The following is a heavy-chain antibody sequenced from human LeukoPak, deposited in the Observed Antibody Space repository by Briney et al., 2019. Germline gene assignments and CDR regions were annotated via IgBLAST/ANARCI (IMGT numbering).Heavy chain of an antibody. V-gene: IGHV3-11*01. CDR1: GFTFSDYY. D-gene: IGHD6-13*01. J-gene: IGHJ6*03. Sequence: GGSLRLSCAAAGFTFSDYYMSWIRQAPGKGLEWGSYISSSGSTIYYADSVKVRFTFSRDNAKNSLYLQMNSLRAEDTAVYYCARGSPYSSSWFYYYYYYMDVWGKGTTVTISS. CDR3: ARGSPYSSSWFYYYYYYMDV. CDR2: ISSSGSTI.